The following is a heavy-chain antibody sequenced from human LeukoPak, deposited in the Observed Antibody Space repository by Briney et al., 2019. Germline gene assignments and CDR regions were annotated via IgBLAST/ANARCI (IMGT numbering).Heavy chain of an antibody. CDR2: LNPSGGST. CDR3: ARESCTNGVCYYHFDY. J-gene: IGHJ4*02. V-gene: IGHV1-46*01. D-gene: IGHD2-8*01. Sequence: GSVKVSCKASGYTIPSYYMHWVRQAPGQGLEWMGILNPSGGSTKYSQNFQGRVTMARDTSTSTVYMELSSLRSEDTAVYYCARESCTNGVCYYHFDYWGQGTLVTVSS. CDR1: GYTIPSYY.